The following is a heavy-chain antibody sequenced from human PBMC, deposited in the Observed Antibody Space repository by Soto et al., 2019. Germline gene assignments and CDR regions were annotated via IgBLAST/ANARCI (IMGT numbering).Heavy chain of an antibody. J-gene: IGHJ4*02. D-gene: IGHD3-10*01. CDR2: IIPMLGMS. Sequence: QVQLVQSGAEVKTPGSSVKVSCTASGDTFNFYTLSWVRQAPGQGLEWMGRIIPMLGMSDYAQKFQGRVTMXADKSTSTAYMGLSSLRSEDTALYYCATNYGSGSAHFDNWGQGTLVTXSS. CDR1: GDTFNFYT. V-gene: IGHV1-69*02. CDR3: ATNYGSGSAHFDN.